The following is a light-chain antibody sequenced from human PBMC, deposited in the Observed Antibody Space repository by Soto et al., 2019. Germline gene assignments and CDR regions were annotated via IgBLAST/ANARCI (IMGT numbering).Light chain of an antibody. J-gene: IGKJ5*01. CDR1: QTFSSIY. V-gene: IGKV3-20*01. CDR2: GAS. CDR3: QQYNNWIT. Sequence: EIVLTQSPVTLSLSPGEGATLSCRASQTFSSIYLAWYQQKPGQAPRLLIYGASSRATGIPDRFSGSGSGTDFTLTISSLQSEDFAVYYCQQYNNWITFGQGTRLEIK.